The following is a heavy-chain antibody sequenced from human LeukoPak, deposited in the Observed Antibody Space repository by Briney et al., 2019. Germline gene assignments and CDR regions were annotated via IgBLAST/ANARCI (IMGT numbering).Heavy chain of an antibody. CDR2: INPNSGGT. V-gene: IGHV1-2*02. CDR3: ARDLRTMVRGVHNWFDP. D-gene: IGHD3-10*01. J-gene: IGHJ5*02. CDR1: GYTFTGYY. Sequence: SVKVSCKASGYTFTGYYMHWVRQAPGQGLEWMGWINPNSGGTNYAQKFQGRVTMTRDTSISTAYMELSRLRSDDTAVYYCARDLRTMVRGVHNWFDPWGQGTLVTVSS.